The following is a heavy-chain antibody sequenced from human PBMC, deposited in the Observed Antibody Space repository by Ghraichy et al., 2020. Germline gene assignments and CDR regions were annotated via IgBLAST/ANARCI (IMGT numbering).Heavy chain of an antibody. Sequence: GGSLRLSCAASGFNFDDYAMHWVRQAPGKGLEWVSRISWNSASIDYADSVKGRFTISRDSAKNSLYLQMNSLRAEDTALYYCAKDGGSGSSWSYFDYWGQGTLVTVSS. CDR1: GFNFDDYA. J-gene: IGHJ4*02. CDR2: ISWNSASI. CDR3: AKDGGSGSSWSYFDY. D-gene: IGHD6-13*01. V-gene: IGHV3-9*01.